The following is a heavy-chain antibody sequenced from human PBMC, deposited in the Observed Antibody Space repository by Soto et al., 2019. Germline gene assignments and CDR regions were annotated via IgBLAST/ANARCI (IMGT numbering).Heavy chain of an antibody. J-gene: IGHJ4*02. CDR2: IIPILGIA. V-gene: IGHV1-69*08. CDR3: AREADSSVYYYVR. D-gene: IGHD3-22*01. CDR1: GGTFSSYT. Sequence: QVQLVQSGAEVKKPGSSVQVSCKASGGTFSSYTISWVRHAPGQGLEWMGRIIPILGIANYAQKFQGRVTITADKSTSTAYMELSSLKSEDTAVYYCAREADSSVYYYVRWGQGTLVTVSS.